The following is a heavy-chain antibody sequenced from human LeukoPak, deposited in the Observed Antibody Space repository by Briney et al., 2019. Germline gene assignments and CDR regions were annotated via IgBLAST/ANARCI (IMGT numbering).Heavy chain of an antibody. CDR1: GFTFDDYG. J-gene: IGHJ4*02. D-gene: IGHD3-9*01. CDR2: INWNGGST. V-gene: IGHV3-20*04. Sequence: GGSLRLSCAASGFTFDDYGMSWVRQAPGKGLEWVSGINWNGGSTGYADSVKGRFTISRDNAKNSLYLQMNSLRAEDTAVYYCARAPLRYFDWLSYYFDYWGQGTLVTVSS. CDR3: ARAPLRYFDWLSYYFDY.